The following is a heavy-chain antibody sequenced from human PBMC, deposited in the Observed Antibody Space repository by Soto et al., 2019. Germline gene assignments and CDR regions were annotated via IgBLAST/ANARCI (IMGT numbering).Heavy chain of an antibody. V-gene: IGHV4-59*01. CDR2: IYYSGST. Sequence: PSETLSLTCTVSGGSISSYYWSWIRQPPGKGLEWIGYIYYSGSTNYNPSLKSRVTISVDTSKNQFSLKLSSVTAADTAVYYCARGGIAAPPGQWMERGYYYYGMDVWGQGTTVTVSS. CDR1: GGSISSYY. CDR3: ARGGIAAPPGQWMERGYYYYGMDV. D-gene: IGHD6-6*01. J-gene: IGHJ6*02.